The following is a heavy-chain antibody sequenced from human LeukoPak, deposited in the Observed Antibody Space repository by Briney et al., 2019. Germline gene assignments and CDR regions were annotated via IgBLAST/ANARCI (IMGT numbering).Heavy chain of an antibody. V-gene: IGHV1-24*01. CDR3: ATLGGYDSPYYFDY. D-gene: IGHD5-12*01. CDR2: FDPEDGET. CDR1: GYTLTELS. Sequence: ASVKVSCKVSGYTLTELSMHWVRQAPGKGLEWMGGFDPEDGETIYAQKFQGRVTMTEDTSTDTAYMELSSLRSEDTAVYYCATLGGYDSPYYFDYWGQGTLVTVSS. J-gene: IGHJ4*02.